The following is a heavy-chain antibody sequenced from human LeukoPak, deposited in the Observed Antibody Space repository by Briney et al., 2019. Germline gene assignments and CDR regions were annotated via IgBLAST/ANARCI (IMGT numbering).Heavy chain of an antibody. Sequence: GASVKVSCKASGYTFTSYYMHWVRQAPGQGLEWMGIINPSGGSTSYAQKFQGRVTMTRDTSTSTVYMELSSLRSEDTAVYYCARDGPHPPAVAGAVGFDYWGQGTLVTVSS. D-gene: IGHD6-19*01. V-gene: IGHV1-46*01. CDR3: ARDGPHPPAVAGAVGFDY. J-gene: IGHJ4*02. CDR2: INPSGGST. CDR1: GYTFTSYY.